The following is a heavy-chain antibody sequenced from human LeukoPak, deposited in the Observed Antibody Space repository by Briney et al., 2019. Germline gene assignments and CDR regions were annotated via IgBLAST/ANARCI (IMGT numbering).Heavy chain of an antibody. CDR3: ARDSSPTLFSSSWYYFEY. CDR2: ISSGGSTI. D-gene: IGHD6-13*01. V-gene: IGHV3-11*01. CDR1: GFTFSDYY. Sequence: PGGSLRLSCAASGFTFSDYYTSWIRQAPGKGLEWVSYISSGGSTIYYADSVKGRFTISRDNAKNSLYLQMSSLRAEDTAVYYCARDSSPTLFSSSWYYFEYWGQGTQVTVSS. J-gene: IGHJ4*02.